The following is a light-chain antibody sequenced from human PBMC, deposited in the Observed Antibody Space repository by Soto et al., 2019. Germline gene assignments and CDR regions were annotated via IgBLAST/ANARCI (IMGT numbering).Light chain of an antibody. Sequence: QSALTQPRSASGSPGQSITISCTGTSSDVGGYTYVSWYQQHPAKAPKLIIFDVSKRPSGFPNRFSGSKSGHTASLTISGLRAEDEADYYCCSYVGRNTYVFGTGTKLTVL. CDR3: CSYVGRNTYV. J-gene: IGLJ1*01. CDR1: SSDVGGYTY. V-gene: IGLV2-11*01. CDR2: DVS.